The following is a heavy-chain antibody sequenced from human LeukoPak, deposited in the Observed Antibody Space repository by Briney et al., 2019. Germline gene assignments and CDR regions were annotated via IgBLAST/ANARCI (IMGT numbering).Heavy chain of an antibody. CDR1: GFTFDDYA. J-gene: IGHJ4*02. Sequence: GRSLRLFCAASGFTFDDYAMHWVRQAPGKGLEWVSGISWNSGSIGYADSAKGRFTISRDNAKNSLYLQMNSLRPEDMALYYCAKGAARLSLFTSFDYWGQGTLVTVSS. D-gene: IGHD3-16*01. CDR2: ISWNSGSI. CDR3: AKGAARLSLFTSFDY. V-gene: IGHV3-9*03.